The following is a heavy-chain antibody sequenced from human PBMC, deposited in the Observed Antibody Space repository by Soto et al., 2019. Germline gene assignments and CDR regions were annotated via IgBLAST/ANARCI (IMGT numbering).Heavy chain of an antibody. CDR1: GFTFSNYW. CDR3: TRGHPSIYNY. Sequence: GGSLRLSCAASGFTFSNYWMSWVRQAPGKGLEWVANIKEDGSEKYYVDSVKGRFTISRDNAKNSLYLQMSSLRPEDTAVYYCTRGHPSIYNYWGQGTLVTVSS. J-gene: IGHJ4*02. D-gene: IGHD4-4*01. CDR2: IKEDGSEK. V-gene: IGHV3-7*01.